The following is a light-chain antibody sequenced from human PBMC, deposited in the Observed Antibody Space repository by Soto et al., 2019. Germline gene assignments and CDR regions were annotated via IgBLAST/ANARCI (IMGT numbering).Light chain of an antibody. Sequence: DIQLTQSPSFLSASVGDRVTITCRASQGISSYLAWYQQKPGKAPKLLIYAASNLQSGVPSRFSGSGSGTDFTLTISSLQPEDFATYYCQQSYSTPITFGQGTRLEI. J-gene: IGKJ5*01. V-gene: IGKV1-39*01. CDR2: AAS. CDR3: QQSYSTPIT. CDR1: QGISSY.